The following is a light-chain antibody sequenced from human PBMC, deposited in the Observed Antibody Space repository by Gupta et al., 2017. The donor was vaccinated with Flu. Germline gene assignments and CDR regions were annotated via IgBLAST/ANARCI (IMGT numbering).Light chain of an antibody. CDR3: QQYNNWPPFT. CDR1: QSVSSN. Sequence: EIVMTQSPATLSVSPGERATLSCRASQSVSSNLAWYQQKPGQAPRLLIYGASNRDTGIPARFSGSGSGTEFTLTISSLQSEDFAVYYCQQYNNWPPFTFGPGTKVDIK. V-gene: IGKV3-15*01. CDR2: GAS. J-gene: IGKJ3*01.